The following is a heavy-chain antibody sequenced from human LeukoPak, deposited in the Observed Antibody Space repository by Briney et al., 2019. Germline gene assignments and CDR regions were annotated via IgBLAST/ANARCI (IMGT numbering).Heavy chain of an antibody. J-gene: IGHJ6*03. CDR2: INWNSVRI. V-gene: IGHV3-9*01. CDR1: GFTFDDYA. CDR3: AKDMGDFWTGYPMDV. D-gene: IGHD3/OR15-3a*01. Sequence: GGSLRLSCAASGFTFDDYAMHWIRQAPGKGLEWVSGINWNSVRIVYADSVKGRFTISRDNTKNSLYLQMNSLRAEDTALYYCAKDMGDFWTGYPMDVWGKGTTVTVSS.